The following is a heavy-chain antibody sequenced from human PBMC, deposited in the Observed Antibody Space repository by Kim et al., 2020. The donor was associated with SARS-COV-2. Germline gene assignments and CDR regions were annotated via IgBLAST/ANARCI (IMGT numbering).Heavy chain of an antibody. CDR1: GFTFSSYA. J-gene: IGHJ4*02. Sequence: GGSLRLSFAASGFTFSSYAMSWVRQAPGKGLEWASAISGSGGSTYYADSVKGRFTISRENSKHNLYLQINSLRAEYTAVYYCATDPSPVWFGEFGWVQGT. D-gene: IGHD3-10*01. CDR2: ISGSGGST. V-gene: IGHV3-23*01. CDR3: ATDPSPVWFGEFG.